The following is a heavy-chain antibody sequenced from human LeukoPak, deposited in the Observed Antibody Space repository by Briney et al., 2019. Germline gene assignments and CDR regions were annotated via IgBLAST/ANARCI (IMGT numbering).Heavy chain of an antibody. CDR2: MYYSGST. CDR1: GGSISSYY. Sequence: TSETLSLTCTVSGGSISSYYWSWMRPPPAGGLDGMGCMYYSGSTNYNHSLKRRVTISLDTSKSQFSLKLRSVTAADTAVYYCARSGLDSRYYFGMDVWGQGTTVTVSS. D-gene: IGHD5-12*01. J-gene: IGHJ6*02. V-gene: IGHV4-59*01. CDR3: ARSGLDSRYYFGMDV.